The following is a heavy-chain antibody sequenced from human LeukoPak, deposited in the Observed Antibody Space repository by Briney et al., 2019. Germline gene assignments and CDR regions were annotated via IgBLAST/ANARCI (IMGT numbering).Heavy chain of an antibody. V-gene: IGHV1-18*01. D-gene: IGHD3-10*01. CDR1: GYTFTSYG. J-gene: IGHJ6*03. Sequence: ASVKVSCKASGYTFTSYGISWVRQAPGQGLEWMGWISAYNGNTNYAQKLQGRVTMTTDTSTSTAYMELRSLRSDDTAVYYCARARGPVYYGSGSYYKHHYYYYMDVWGKGTTVTVSS. CDR2: ISAYNGNT. CDR3: ARARGPVYYGSGSYYKHHYYYYMDV.